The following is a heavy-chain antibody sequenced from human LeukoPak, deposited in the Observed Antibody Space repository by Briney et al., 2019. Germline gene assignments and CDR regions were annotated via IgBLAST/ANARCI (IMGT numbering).Heavy chain of an antibody. V-gene: IGHV3-23*01. D-gene: IGHD3-22*01. Sequence: GGSLRLSCATSGFTFSSYAMSWVRQAPGKGLEWVSAISGSGGSTYYADSVKGRFTISRDNSKNTLYLQMNSLRAEDTAVYYCAKDPGSSGYYYPVYFQHWGQGTLVTVSS. J-gene: IGHJ1*01. CDR1: GFTFSSYA. CDR3: AKDPGSSGYYYPVYFQH. CDR2: ISGSGGST.